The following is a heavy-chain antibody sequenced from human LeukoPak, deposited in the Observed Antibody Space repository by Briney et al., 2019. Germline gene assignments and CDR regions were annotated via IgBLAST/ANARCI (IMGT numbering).Heavy chain of an antibody. Sequence: GASVKVSCKASGYTFTNDAISWVRQAPGQGLEWMGWISAYNGNTNFAQKFQGRVTMTTDTSTSTAYMELRSLRSDDTAVRYCARAVTMGNHDAFDIWGQGTMVTVSS. V-gene: IGHV1-18*01. J-gene: IGHJ3*02. CDR1: GYTFTNDA. CDR3: ARAVTMGNHDAFDI. D-gene: IGHD4-17*01. CDR2: ISAYNGNT.